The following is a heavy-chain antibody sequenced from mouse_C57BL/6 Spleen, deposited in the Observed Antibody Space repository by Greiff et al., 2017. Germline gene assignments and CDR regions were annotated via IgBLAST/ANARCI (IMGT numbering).Heavy chain of an antibody. D-gene: IGHD1-1*01. V-gene: IGHV5-4*01. Sequence: EVKLMESGGGLVKPGGSLKLSCAASGFTFSSYAMSWVRQTPEKRLEWVATISDGGSYTYYPDNVKGRFTIARDNAKNNLYLQMSHLKSEDTSMCYCAREATLVASPFDVWGTGTSVTVSS. CDR1: GFTFSSYA. CDR2: ISDGGSYT. CDR3: AREATLVASPFDV. J-gene: IGHJ1*03.